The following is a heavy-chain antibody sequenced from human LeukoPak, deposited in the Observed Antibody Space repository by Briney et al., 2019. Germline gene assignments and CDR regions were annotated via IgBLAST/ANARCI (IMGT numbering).Heavy chain of an antibody. Sequence: PGGSLRLSCAASGFTFNKFRMSWVRQAPGKGLEWVANIKQDGTEKYYVDSMKGRFTISRDNGKNSLYLQIDSLRAEDTAVYYCARQELTFDYWGQGTQVTVSS. CDR2: IKQDGTEK. D-gene: IGHD1-1*01. CDR3: ARQELTFDY. CDR1: GFTFNKFR. V-gene: IGHV3-7*01. J-gene: IGHJ4*02.